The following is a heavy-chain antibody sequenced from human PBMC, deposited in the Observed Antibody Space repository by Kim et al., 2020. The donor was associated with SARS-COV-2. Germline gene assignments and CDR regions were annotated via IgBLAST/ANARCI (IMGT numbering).Heavy chain of an antibody. CDR1: GFTVSSNY. CDR3: ARVSYGGLYYFDY. Sequence: GGSLRLSCVISGFTVSSNYMTWVRQAPGKGLECVSVIYSGDSTYSADSVKGRFTISRDNSKNTLYLQMNSLRAEDTAVYYCARVSYGGLYYFDYWGQGTLVTVSS. CDR2: IYSGDST. J-gene: IGHJ4*02. V-gene: IGHV3-53*01. D-gene: IGHD5-12*01.